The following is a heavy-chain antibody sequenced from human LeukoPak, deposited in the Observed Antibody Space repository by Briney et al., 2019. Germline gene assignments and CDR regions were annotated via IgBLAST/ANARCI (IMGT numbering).Heavy chain of an antibody. D-gene: IGHD5-12*01. CDR2: ISYSGST. CDR3: ARGGSGYDWFDP. Sequence: SETLSLACTVSGGSISGYYWSWIRQPPGKGLEWIGYISYSGSTNYNPSLKSRVTISVDTSKNLFSLNLKLTSVTAADTAVYYCARGGSGYDWFDPWGQGTLVTVSS. V-gene: IGHV4-59*01. J-gene: IGHJ5*02. CDR1: GGSISGYY.